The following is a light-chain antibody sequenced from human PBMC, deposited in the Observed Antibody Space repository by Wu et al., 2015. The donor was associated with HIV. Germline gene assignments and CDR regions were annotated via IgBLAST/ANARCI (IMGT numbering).Light chain of an antibody. V-gene: IGKV3-11*01. CDR1: QSVSSY. Sequence: EIVLTQSPATLSLSPGERATLSCRASQSVSSYLAWYQQKPGQAPRLLIYDASNRATGIPARFSGSGPGTDFTLTISSLGPEDFAVYYCQQRSNWPLTFGGGTKVEIK. CDR3: QQRSNWPLT. J-gene: IGKJ4*01. CDR2: DAS.